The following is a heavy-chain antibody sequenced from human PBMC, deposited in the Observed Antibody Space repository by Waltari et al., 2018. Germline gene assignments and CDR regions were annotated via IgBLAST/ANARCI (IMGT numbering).Heavy chain of an antibody. Sequence: EVQLVETGGGLIQPGGSLKVTCAASALIVRSNYMSWVRQAPGKGLEWVSVIYSGGGTHYAGSVKGRFTISRDNSKNTLHLQMNSLRAEDTAVYYCARVSLRDYYYGMDVWGQGTTVTVSS. J-gene: IGHJ6*02. CDR2: IYSGGGT. CDR3: ARVSLRDYYYGMDV. V-gene: IGHV3-53*02. CDR1: ALIVRSNY.